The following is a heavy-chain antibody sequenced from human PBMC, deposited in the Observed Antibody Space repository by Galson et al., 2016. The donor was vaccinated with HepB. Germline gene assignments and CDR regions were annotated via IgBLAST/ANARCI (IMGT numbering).Heavy chain of an antibody. CDR2: IYWDDDK. J-gene: IGHJ6*02. V-gene: IGHV2-5*02. CDR3: AHSRVGATGDYYYGMDV. D-gene: IGHD1-26*01. CDR1: GFSLSTSGVG. Sequence: PALVKPTQTLTLTCTFSGFSLSTSGVGVGWIRQSPGKALEWLALIYWDDDKRYSPSLKSRLTITKDTSKNQVVLIMTNMDPVDTAPYYCAHSRVGATGDYYYGMDVWGQGTTVTVSS.